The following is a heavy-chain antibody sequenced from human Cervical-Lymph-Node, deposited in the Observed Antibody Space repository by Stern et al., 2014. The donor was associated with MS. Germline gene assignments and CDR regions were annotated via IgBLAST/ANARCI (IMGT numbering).Heavy chain of an antibody. CDR2: IHHSGNT. CDR3: ARVKSGDYFDY. V-gene: IGHV4-4*02. J-gene: IGHJ4*02. D-gene: IGHD4-17*01. Sequence: QVQLQESGPGLVKPSGTLSLTCAVSGDSITSSNWWSWVRQSPGKGLEWIGEIHHSGNTYYNPSLKRRFTITVDKSKNQFSLKVSSVTAADTAVYYCARVKSGDYFDYWGQGTLVTVSS. CDR1: GDSITSSNW.